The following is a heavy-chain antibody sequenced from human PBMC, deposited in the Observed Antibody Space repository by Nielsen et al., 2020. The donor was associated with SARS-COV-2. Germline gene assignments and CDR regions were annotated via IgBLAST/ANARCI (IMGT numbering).Heavy chain of an antibody. Sequence: SEALSLTCIVSGGSVSNPTHYWTWIRQPPGKGLEWIGYVYYSGNTNYNPSLKSRLTISVDTSKNQFSLNLNSVTAADSAVHYCARDVVVTGSLYYHYYGLDVWGQGTTVTVSS. CDR3: ARDVVVTGSLYYHYYGLDV. D-gene: IGHD2-21*02. CDR1: GGSVSNPTHY. V-gene: IGHV4-61*01. CDR2: VYYSGNT. J-gene: IGHJ6*02.